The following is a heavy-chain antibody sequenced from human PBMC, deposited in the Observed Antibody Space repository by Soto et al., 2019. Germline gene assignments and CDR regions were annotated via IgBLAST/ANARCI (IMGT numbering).Heavy chain of an antibody. D-gene: IGHD3-22*01. CDR3: AKALSHHRFTMKSEFDY. CDR1: GFTFSSYA. V-gene: IGHV3-23*01. CDR2: ISGSGGST. Sequence: HPGGSLRLSCAASGFTFSSYAMSWVRQAPGKGLEWVSAISGSGGSTYYADSVKGRFTISRDNSKNTLYLQMNSLRAEDTAVYYCAKALSHHRFTMKSEFDYWGQGTLVTLSS. J-gene: IGHJ4*02.